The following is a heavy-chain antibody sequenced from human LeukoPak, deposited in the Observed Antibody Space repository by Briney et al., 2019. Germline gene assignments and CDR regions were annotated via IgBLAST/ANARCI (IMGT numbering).Heavy chain of an antibody. V-gene: IGHV3-30*02. Sequence: GASLRLSCAASGFTFSSYGMHWVRQAPGKGLEWVAFIRYDGSNKYYADSVKGRFTISRDNSKNTLYLQMNSLRAEDTAVYYCTKDLGHYYGSGGFDYWGQGTLVTVSS. CDR2: IRYDGSNK. CDR1: GFTFSSYG. J-gene: IGHJ4*02. D-gene: IGHD3-10*01. CDR3: TKDLGHYYGSGGFDY.